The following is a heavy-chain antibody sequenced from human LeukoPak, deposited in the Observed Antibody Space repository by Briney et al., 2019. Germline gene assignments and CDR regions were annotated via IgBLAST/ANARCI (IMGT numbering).Heavy chain of an antibody. J-gene: IGHJ5*02. D-gene: IGHD1-7*01. CDR1: GFTFSSCG. Sequence: GGSLTLSCAASGFTFSSCGMHWVRQAPGKGLEWVAVIWYDASNKYYADSVKGRFTISRDNSKNTLYLQMNSLRDDDTAVYYCVRGVGVSRFNYLDPWGQGTLVIVSS. CDR3: VRGVGVSRFNYLDP. CDR2: IWYDASNK. V-gene: IGHV3-33*01.